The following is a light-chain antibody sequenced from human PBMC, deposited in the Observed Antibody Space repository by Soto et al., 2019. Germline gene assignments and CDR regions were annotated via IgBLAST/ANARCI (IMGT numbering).Light chain of an antibody. CDR1: QSISTY. CDR2: AAS. J-gene: IGKJ1*01. CDR3: QQSYSTPPT. V-gene: IGKV1-39*01. Sequence: DVQISQSPSSLSASVGGRVTITCRASQSISTYLNWYQQTPGKAPKLLIYAASSLQSGVPSRFSGSGSGTDFTLTISSLHPEDSATYYCQQSYSTPPTFGQGTKVDIK.